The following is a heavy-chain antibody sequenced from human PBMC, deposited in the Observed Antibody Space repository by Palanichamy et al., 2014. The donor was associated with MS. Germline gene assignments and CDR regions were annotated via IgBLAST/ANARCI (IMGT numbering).Heavy chain of an antibody. CDR3: VRDTRDRTQYFFGDEYSRH. J-gene: IGHJ1*01. CDR2: ISGFSGAT. CDR1: GYTFNMYG. Sequence: QVQLIQSGSELKXPGASVKVSCKTSGYTFNMYGVSWVRQAPGQGLEWMGWISGFSGATFYAENLQGRLTMTTDASTTTGYMELRSLRSDDTAVYYCVRDTRDRTQYFFGDEYSRHWGQGTLVTVSS. V-gene: IGHV1-18*01. D-gene: IGHD2/OR15-2a*01.